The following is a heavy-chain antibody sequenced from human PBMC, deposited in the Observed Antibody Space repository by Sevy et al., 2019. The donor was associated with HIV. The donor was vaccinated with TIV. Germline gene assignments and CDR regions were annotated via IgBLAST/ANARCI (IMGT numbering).Heavy chain of an antibody. CDR2: IYYSGST. J-gene: IGHJ6*02. CDR3: AGLGKSGGSGSSPPYYFGMDV. D-gene: IGHD3-10*01. Sequence: SETLSLTCTVSGGSISSTSYYWGWIRQPPGKGLEWIGSIYYSGSTYYKTSLKSRVTMSVDTSKSQFSLKVCSVTAADTAVYFCAGLGKSGGSGSSPPYYFGMDVWGQGTTVTVSS. V-gene: IGHV4-39*01. CDR1: GGSISSTSYY.